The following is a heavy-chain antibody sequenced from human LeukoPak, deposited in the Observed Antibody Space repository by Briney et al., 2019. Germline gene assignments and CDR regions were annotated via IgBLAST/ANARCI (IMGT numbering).Heavy chain of an antibody. CDR1: GFTFSGNG. Sequence: GGSLRLSCAASGFTFSGNGMNWVRQAPGKGLEWVSYITSKNNGMYYADSVKGRFTISRDNAKNSLDLQMNSLRDEDTAVYYCARDSYGSPDYWGQGTLVTVSS. D-gene: IGHD2-15*01. J-gene: IGHJ4*02. V-gene: IGHV3-48*02. CDR3: ARDSYGSPDY. CDR2: ITSKNNGM.